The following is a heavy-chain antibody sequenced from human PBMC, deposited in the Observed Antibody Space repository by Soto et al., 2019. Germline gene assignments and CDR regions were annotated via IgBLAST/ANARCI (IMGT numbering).Heavy chain of an antibody. CDR3: AHRGTVTRRFDP. D-gene: IGHD4-17*01. CDR1: GFSLSTSGVG. V-gene: IGHV2-5*02. CDR2: IYWADDK. J-gene: IGHJ5*02. Sequence: QITLKESGPTLVKPTQTLTLTCTFSGFSLSTSGVGVGWIRQPPGKALEWLALIYWADDKRYSPSLKSRLTITKDTSKNPVVLTMTNMDPVDTATYYCAHRGTVTRRFDPWGQGTLVTVSS.